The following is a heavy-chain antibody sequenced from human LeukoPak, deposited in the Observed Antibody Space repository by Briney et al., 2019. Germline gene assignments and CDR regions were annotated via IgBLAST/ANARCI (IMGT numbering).Heavy chain of an antibody. CDR2: ISSSSYT. Sequence: TSGGFLRLSCAASGFTFSSYSMNWVRQAPGKGLEWVSSISSSSYTYYADSVKGRFTISRDNAKNSLYLQMNSLRAEDTAVYYCARVGGYCSGGSCLEYWGQGTLVTVSS. V-gene: IGHV3-21*01. CDR1: GFTFSSYS. CDR3: ARVGGYCSGGSCLEY. J-gene: IGHJ4*02. D-gene: IGHD2-15*01.